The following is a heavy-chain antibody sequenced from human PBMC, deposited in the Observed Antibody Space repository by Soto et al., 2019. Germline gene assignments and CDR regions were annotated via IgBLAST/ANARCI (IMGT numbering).Heavy chain of an antibody. D-gene: IGHD2-8*02. Sequence: QVQLVQSGAEVKKPGASVQVSCKASGYTFTSYGISWVRQARGQGVEWMGGSSAYNGNTNYAQKPQGRVTRTTDTSTSTAYMELRSLRSDDTAVYYCAGEDAGGVIRDSEDYWGPGTLVPVSS. CDR2: SSAYNGNT. J-gene: IGHJ4*02. CDR1: GYTFTSYG. V-gene: IGHV1-18*01. CDR3: AGEDAGGVIRDSEDY.